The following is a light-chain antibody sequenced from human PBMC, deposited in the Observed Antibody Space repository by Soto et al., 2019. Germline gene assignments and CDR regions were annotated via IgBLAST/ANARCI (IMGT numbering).Light chain of an antibody. J-gene: IGLJ2*01. V-gene: IGLV2-8*01. Sequence: QSALTQPPSASGSPGQSVAISCTGTSGDVGGYNFVSWYQQHPGKAPKVLIYEVSKWASGVPDRFSGSKSGNTASLTVSGLQAEDEADYYCSSYAGSNNVLFGGGTKLTVL. CDR1: SGDVGGYNF. CDR2: EVS. CDR3: SSYAGSNNVL.